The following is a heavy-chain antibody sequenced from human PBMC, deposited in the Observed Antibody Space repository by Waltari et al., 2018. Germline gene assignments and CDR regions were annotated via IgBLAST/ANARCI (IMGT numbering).Heavy chain of an antibody. CDR2: VYRTGAT. Sequence: QVQLQESGPGLVHPSGTLSLTCTVSGVSITSPFYWGWIRQAPGKGLEWIGSVYRTGATYSNPALKSRMDMSIDTSRNTFSLKLTSVTAADTADYYCATQSVLTSFGSAHPTWFDSWGQGTPVTVSS. CDR3: ATQSVLTSFGSAHPTWFDS. D-gene: IGHD3-9*01. CDR1: GVSITSPFY. J-gene: IGHJ5*01. V-gene: IGHV4-38-2*02.